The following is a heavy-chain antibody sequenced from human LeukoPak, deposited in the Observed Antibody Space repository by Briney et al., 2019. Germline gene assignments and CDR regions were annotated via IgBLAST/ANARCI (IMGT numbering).Heavy chain of an antibody. V-gene: IGHV4-59*01. D-gene: IGHD3-10*01. J-gene: IGHJ4*02. Sequence: SETLSLTCTVSGGSISSYYWSWIRQPPGKGLEWIGYIYYSGNTNYNPSLKSRVTISVDTSKNQFSLKLSSVTAADTAVYFCARIGSGSFMTFDSWGQGTLVTVSS. CDR3: ARIGSGSFMTFDS. CDR2: IYYSGNT. CDR1: GGSISSYY.